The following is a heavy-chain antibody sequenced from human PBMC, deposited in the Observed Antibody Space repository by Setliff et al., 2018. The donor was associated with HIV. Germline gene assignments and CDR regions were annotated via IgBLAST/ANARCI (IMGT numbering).Heavy chain of an antibody. V-gene: IGHV1-58*02. Sequence: SVKVSCKASGVTFTTSAMQWVRQARGQRPEWIGWIVVGSGNTNYAQKFKGRVTITRDMSTSTAYMELSSLRSEDTAIYSCAADLVGSYNFWGVYYQGPDAFDIWGQGTMVTVSS. D-gene: IGHD3-3*01. CDR1: GVTFTTSA. CDR2: IVVGSGNT. J-gene: IGHJ3*02. CDR3: AADLVGSYNFWGVYYQGPDAFDI.